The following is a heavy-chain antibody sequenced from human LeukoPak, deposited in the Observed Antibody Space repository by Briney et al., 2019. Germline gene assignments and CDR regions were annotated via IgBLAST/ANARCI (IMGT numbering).Heavy chain of an antibody. V-gene: IGHV1-2*02. J-gene: IGHJ5*02. D-gene: IGHD2-15*01. CDR3: ARDGVLAATPYNWFDP. CDR1: GYTFTSYG. Sequence: ASVKVSCKASGYTFTSYGISWVRQAPGQGLEWMGWINPNSGGANYAQKFQGRVTLTRDTSFSTAYMELSRLTSDDTAVYYCARDGVLAATPYNWFDPWGQGTLVTVSS. CDR2: INPNSGGA.